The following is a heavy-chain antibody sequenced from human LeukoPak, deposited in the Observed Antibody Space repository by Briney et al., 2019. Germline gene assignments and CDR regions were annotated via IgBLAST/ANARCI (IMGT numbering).Heavy chain of an antibody. CDR2: IYYSGNT. Sequence: SETLSLTCSVSGGSTSGYYWSWIRQPPGKGLEWIGYIYYSGNTNYNPSLKSRVTISVDTSKNQFSLDLYFVTAADTAVYYCARGAGSTISNDAFDMWGQGTMVSVSS. CDR3: ARGAGSTISNDAFDM. J-gene: IGHJ3*02. CDR1: GGSTSGYY. V-gene: IGHV4-59*01. D-gene: IGHD5-24*01.